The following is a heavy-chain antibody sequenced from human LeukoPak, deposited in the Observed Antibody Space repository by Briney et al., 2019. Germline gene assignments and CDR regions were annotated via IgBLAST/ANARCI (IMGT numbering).Heavy chain of an antibody. V-gene: IGHV3-11*05. CDR1: GFTFSDYY. CDR3: ARDPRIGDSSGYYYGGDDY. J-gene: IGHJ4*02. Sequence: GGSLRLSCAASGFTFSDYYMSWIRQAPGKGLEWVSYISSSSSYTNYADSVKGRFTISRDNAKNSLYLQVNSLRAEDTAVYYCARDPRIGDSSGYYYGGDDYWGQGTLVTVSS. D-gene: IGHD3-22*01. CDR2: ISSSSSYT.